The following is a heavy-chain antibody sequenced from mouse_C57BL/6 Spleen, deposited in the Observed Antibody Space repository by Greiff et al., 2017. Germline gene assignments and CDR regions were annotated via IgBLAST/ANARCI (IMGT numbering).Heavy chain of an antibody. V-gene: IGHV5-9-1*02. CDR1: GFTFSSYA. J-gene: IGHJ1*03. CDR3: TRGGKWSEDFDV. CDR2: ISSGGDYI. D-gene: IGHD1-1*02. Sequence: EVKVVESGEGLVKPGGSLKLSCAASGFTFSSYAMSWVRQTPEKRLEWVAYISSGGDYIYYADTVKGRFTISRDNARNTLYLQMSSLKSEDTAMYYCTRGGKWSEDFDVWGTGTTVTVSS.